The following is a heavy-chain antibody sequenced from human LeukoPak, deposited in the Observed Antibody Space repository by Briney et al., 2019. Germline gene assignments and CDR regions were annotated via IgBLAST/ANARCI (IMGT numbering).Heavy chain of an antibody. CDR3: ARVRSAVTMVRVFDY. Sequence: ASVKVSCKASGYTFTSYDINWVRQAPGQGLEWMGWMNPNSGNTGYAQKFQGRVTMTRNTSISTAYMELSSLRSEDTAVYYCARVRSAVTMVRVFDYWGQGTLVTVSS. J-gene: IGHJ4*02. CDR2: MNPNSGNT. CDR1: GYTFTSYD. V-gene: IGHV1-8*01. D-gene: IGHD3-10*01.